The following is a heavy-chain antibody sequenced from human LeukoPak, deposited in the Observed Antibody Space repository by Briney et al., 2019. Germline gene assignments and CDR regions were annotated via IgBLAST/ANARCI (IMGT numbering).Heavy chain of an antibody. CDR1: VFTLSRNY. CDR3: ARDKPPSPYFRYYYYGMDV. J-gene: IGHJ6*02. CDR2: IYSGGST. V-gene: IGHV3-66*01. Sequence: GALRLSRAASVFTLSRNYTSWVRQAPQRGLERGSVIYSGGSTYYEDSVRGRFTIARDNSKNPMYLHMNRLRAEDTAVYYCARDKPPSPYFRYYYYGMDVWGQGTKVTVSS. D-gene: IGHD1-14*01.